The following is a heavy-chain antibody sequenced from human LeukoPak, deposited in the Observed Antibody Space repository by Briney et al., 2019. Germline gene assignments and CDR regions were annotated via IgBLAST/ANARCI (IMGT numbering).Heavy chain of an antibody. D-gene: IGHD3-3*01. V-gene: IGHV4-4*09. CDR1: GGSISSYY. CDR2: IYTSGST. CDR3: ARHGHYDFWSGYWDWFDP. Sequence: SETLSLTCTVSGGSISSYYWSWIRQPPGKGLEWIGYIYTSGSTNYNPSLKSRVTISVDTSKNQCSLKLSSVTAADTAVYYCARHGHYDFWSGYWDWFDPWGQGTLVTVSS. J-gene: IGHJ5*02.